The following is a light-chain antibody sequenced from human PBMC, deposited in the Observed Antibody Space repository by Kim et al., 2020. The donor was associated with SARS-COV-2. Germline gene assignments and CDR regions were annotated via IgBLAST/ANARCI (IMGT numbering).Light chain of an antibody. V-gene: IGKV1D-16*01. CDR3: QQYHSYPWT. CDR1: QGINSW. CDR2: AAS. Sequence: DIQMTQSLSSLSASVGDRVTITCRASQGINSWLAWYQQKPEKAPKSLVFAASSLQSDVPARFSGSGSGTEFTLTISSLQPEDSATYYCQQYHSYPWTFGQGTKVDIK. J-gene: IGKJ1*01.